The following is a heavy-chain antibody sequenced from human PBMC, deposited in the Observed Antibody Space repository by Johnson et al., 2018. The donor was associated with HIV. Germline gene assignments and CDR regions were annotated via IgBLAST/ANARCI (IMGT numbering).Heavy chain of an antibody. Sequence: EVQLVESGGGLVQPGGSLRLSCAASGFTLSNHWMSWVRQAPGKGLEYVANVNQDGSAKFYVDSVKGRFTISRDNSKNTLYLQMNSLRAEYTALYYCARVRERWELLLSDGSDIWGQGTMVTLSS. CDR2: VNQDGSAK. J-gene: IGHJ3*02. D-gene: IGHD1-26*01. CDR1: GFTLSNHW. V-gene: IGHV3-7*02. CDR3: ARVRERWELLLSDGSDI.